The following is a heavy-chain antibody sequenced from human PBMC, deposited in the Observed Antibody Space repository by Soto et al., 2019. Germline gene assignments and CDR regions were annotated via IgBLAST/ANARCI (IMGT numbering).Heavy chain of an antibody. CDR2: IFHRGAT. CDR3: ARQARGSSGTFEV. D-gene: IGHD3-10*01. Sequence: QVQLQESGPGLVKPSETLSLTCTVSGGSINNYYWNWIRQSPGKGLEWIAYIFHRGATDYNPSLKSRVTMSVDTSKTQISLKLSSVTAADTAIYYCARQARGSSGTFEVWGQGTLVIVSS. J-gene: IGHJ3*01. V-gene: IGHV4-59*08. CDR1: GGSINNYY.